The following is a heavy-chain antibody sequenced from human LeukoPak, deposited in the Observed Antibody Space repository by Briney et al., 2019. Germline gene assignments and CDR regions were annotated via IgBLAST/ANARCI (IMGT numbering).Heavy chain of an antibody. CDR3: ARENYVWGSYRYILGIFDY. V-gene: IGHV4-30-2*01. CDR2: IYHSGST. D-gene: IGHD3-16*02. CDR1: GGSISSGGYY. Sequence: SETLSLTCTVSGGSISSGGYYWSWIRQPPGKGLEWIGYIYHSGSTYYNPSLKSRVTISVDRSKNQFSLKLSSVTAADTAVYYCARENYVWGSYRYILGIFDYWGQGTLVTVS. J-gene: IGHJ4*02.